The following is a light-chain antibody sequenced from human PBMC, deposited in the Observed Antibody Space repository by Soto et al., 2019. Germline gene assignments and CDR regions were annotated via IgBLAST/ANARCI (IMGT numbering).Light chain of an antibody. J-gene: IGLJ3*02. Sequence: QSVLTKPPSVSGAPGQRVTISCSGSSSNIGAPFDVHWYQQVPGSAPKIVIYGNDNRPSGVPGRFSGSKSGTSASLAITGLQAEDEADYFCQSYDNSLSAWVFGGGTKLTVL. CDR1: SSNIGAPFD. V-gene: IGLV1-40*01. CDR3: QSYDNSLSAWV. CDR2: GND.